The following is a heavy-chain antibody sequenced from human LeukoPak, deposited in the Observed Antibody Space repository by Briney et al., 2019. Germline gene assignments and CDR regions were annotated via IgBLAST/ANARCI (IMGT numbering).Heavy chain of an antibody. CDR1: GFTFSSYN. CDR3: ARGGGVLMVYAPLDY. CDR2: ISSSSQTT. V-gene: IGHV3-48*01. Sequence: GGSLRLSCAASGFTFSSYNMNWVRQAPGKGLEWVSYISSSSQTTYYADSVKGRFTISRDNAKNSLYLQMNSLRAEDTAVYYCARGGGVLMVYAPLDYWGQGTLVTVSS. J-gene: IGHJ4*02. D-gene: IGHD2-8*01.